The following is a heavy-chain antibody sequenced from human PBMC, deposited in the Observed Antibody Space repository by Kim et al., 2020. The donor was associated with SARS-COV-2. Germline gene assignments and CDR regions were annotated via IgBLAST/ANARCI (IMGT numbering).Heavy chain of an antibody. D-gene: IGHD1-20*01. CDR3: ARVWGGPSEGWYFDL. Sequence: QKFQGRVTMTRNNSLSTAYMELSSLRSEETAVYYCARVWGGPSEGWYFDLWGRGTLVTVSS. V-gene: IGHV1-8*01. J-gene: IGHJ2*01.